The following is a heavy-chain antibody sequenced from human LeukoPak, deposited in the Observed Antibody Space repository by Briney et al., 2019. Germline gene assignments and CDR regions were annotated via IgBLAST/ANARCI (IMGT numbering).Heavy chain of an antibody. D-gene: IGHD3-22*01. J-gene: IGHJ4*02. Sequence: SETLSLTCTVSGGSISSSSYYWGWIRQPPGKGLEWIGSIYYSGSTYYNPSLKSRVTISVDTSKNQFSLKLSSVTAADTAVYYCARVWNYYDSSGYSIFDYWGQGTLVTVSS. V-gene: IGHV4-39*07. CDR3: ARVWNYYDSSGYSIFDY. CDR2: IYYSGST. CDR1: GGSISSSSYY.